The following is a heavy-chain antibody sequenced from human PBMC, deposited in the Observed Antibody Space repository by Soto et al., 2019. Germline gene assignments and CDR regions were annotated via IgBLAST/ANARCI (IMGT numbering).Heavy chain of an antibody. CDR3: ARLRRGYDILTGPPYYFDY. CDR1: GGSISSYY. CDR2: IYYSGST. J-gene: IGHJ4*02. V-gene: IGHV4-59*08. D-gene: IGHD3-9*01. Sequence: SETLSRTCTVSGGSISSYYWSWIRQPPGKGLEWIGYIYYSGSTNYNPSLKSRVTISVDTSKNQFSLKLSSVTAADTAVYYCARLRRGYDILTGPPYYFDYWGQGTLVTVSS.